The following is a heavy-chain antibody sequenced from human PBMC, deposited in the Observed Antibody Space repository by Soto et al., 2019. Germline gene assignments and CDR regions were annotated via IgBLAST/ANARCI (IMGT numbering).Heavy chain of an antibody. J-gene: IGHJ6*02. Sequence: ASVKVSCKASGYTFTSYDINWVRQATGQGLEWMGWMNPNSGNTGYAQKFQGRVTMTRNTSISTAYMELSSLRSEDTAVYYCARGDSSSSTYYYYYGMDVWGQGTKVTVS. CDR3: ARGDSSSSTYYYYYGMDV. V-gene: IGHV1-8*01. CDR2: MNPNSGNT. D-gene: IGHD6-6*01. CDR1: GYTFTSYD.